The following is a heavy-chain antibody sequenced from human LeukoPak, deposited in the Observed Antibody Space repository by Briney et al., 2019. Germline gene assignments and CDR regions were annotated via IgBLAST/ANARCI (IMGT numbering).Heavy chain of an antibody. V-gene: IGHV3-21*01. Sequence: PGGSLRLSCAASGFTFSCYSMNWVRQAPGKGLEWVSSISSSSSYIYYADSVKGRFTISRDNAKNSLYLQMNSLRAEDTAVYYCARGPPYDFWSGYSNWFDPWGQGTLVTVSS. CDR2: ISSSSSYI. D-gene: IGHD3-3*01. CDR3: ARGPPYDFWSGYSNWFDP. CDR1: GFTFSCYS. J-gene: IGHJ5*02.